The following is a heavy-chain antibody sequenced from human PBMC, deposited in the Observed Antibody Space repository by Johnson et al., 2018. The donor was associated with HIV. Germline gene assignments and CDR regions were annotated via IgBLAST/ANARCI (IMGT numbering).Heavy chain of an antibody. V-gene: IGHV3-43D*03. CDR2: ITWDGDST. Sequence: EVQLVESGGVAIQPGGSLRLSCAASGFTFDDYAMHWVRQAPGKGLEWVSLITWDGDSTYYADSVKGRFTISRDISKNSLYLQMNSLRAEDTAWYYCTTDPDSSSWYRDAFDIWGQGTMVTVSS. CDR1: GFTFDDYA. CDR3: TTDPDSSSWYRDAFDI. J-gene: IGHJ3*02. D-gene: IGHD6-13*01.